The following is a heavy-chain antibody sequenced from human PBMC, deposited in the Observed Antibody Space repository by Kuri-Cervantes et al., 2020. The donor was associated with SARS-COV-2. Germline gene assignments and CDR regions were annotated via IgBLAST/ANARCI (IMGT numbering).Heavy chain of an antibody. CDR2: LSAYNGNT. Sequence: ASVNVSCKASGYTFTSYGVSWVRQAPGQGLEWMGWLSAYNGNTDYAQKFQGRVTMTKDTSKNTAYMELRSLRSDDTAVYYCARDGGYSYGYDKLRYYFDYWGRGTLVTVSS. CDR1: GYTFTSYG. J-gene: IGHJ4*02. V-gene: IGHV1-18*04. CDR3: ARDGGYSYGYDKLRYYFDY. D-gene: IGHD5-18*01.